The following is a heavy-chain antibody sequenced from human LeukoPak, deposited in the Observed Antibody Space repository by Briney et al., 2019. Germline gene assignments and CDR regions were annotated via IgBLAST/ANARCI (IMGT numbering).Heavy chain of an antibody. D-gene: IGHD6-13*01. Sequence: PSETLSLTCAVYGGSFSGYYWSWIRQPPGKGLEWIGEINHSGSTNYNPSIKSRVTISVDTSKNQFSLKLSSVTAADTAVYYCARIPAGSGYFQHWGQGTLVTVSS. J-gene: IGHJ1*01. V-gene: IGHV4-34*01. CDR2: INHSGST. CDR1: GGSFSGYY. CDR3: ARIPAGSGYFQH.